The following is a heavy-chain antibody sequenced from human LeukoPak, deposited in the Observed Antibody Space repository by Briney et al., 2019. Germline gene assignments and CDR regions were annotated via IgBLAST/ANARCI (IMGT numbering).Heavy chain of an antibody. CDR3: ARQFSPQYRSGGSCRLFRFDP. CDR1: GYTFTSYG. J-gene: IGHJ5*02. CDR2: ISAYNGNT. Sequence: ASVKVSCKASGYTFTSYGISWVRQAPGQGLEWMGWISAYNGNTNYAQKLQGRVTMTTDTSTSTAYMELRSLRSDDTAVYYCARQFSPQYRSGGSCRLFRFDPWGQGTLVTVSS. D-gene: IGHD2-15*01. V-gene: IGHV1-18*01.